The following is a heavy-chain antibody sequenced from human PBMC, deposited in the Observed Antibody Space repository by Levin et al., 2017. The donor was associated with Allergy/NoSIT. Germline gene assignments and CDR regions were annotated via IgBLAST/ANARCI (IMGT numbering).Heavy chain of an antibody. CDR2: MNPNSGNT. Sequence: ASVKVSCKASGYTFTSYDINWVRQATGQGLEWMGWMNPNSGNTGYAQKFQGRVTMTRNTSISTAYMELSSLRSEDTAVYYCARGREVLEWLLPSQRNWFDPWGQGTLVTVSS. CDR1: GYTFTSYD. D-gene: IGHD3-3*01. CDR3: ARGREVLEWLLPSQRNWFDP. J-gene: IGHJ5*02. V-gene: IGHV1-8*01.